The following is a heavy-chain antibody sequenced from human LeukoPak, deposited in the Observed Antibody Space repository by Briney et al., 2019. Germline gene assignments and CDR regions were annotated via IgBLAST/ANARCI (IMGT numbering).Heavy chain of an antibody. CDR3: AKGWSVTMVMAAPGD. CDR1: GFTFNSYA. V-gene: IGHV3-23*01. D-gene: IGHD3-10*01. Sequence: PGGSLRLSXAASGFTFNSYAMSWVRQAPGKGLEWLSGISANGAKTYYADSVKGRFTISRDNSKKTQSLQMNSLRAEDTALYYCAKGWSVTMVMAAPGDWGQGALVTVSS. CDR2: ISANGAKT. J-gene: IGHJ4*02.